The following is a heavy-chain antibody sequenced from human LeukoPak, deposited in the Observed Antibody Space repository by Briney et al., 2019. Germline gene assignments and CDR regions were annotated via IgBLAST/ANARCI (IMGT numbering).Heavy chain of an antibody. J-gene: IGHJ5*02. CDR1: GFTFSSYW. D-gene: IGHD6-13*01. V-gene: IGHV3-30-3*01. Sequence: PGGSLRLSCAASGFTFSSYWMHWVRQAPGKGLEWVAVISYDGSNKYYADSVKGRFTISRDNSKNTLYLQMNSLRAEDTAVYYCAREHNSSSWFHNWFDPWGQGTLVTVSS. CDR2: ISYDGSNK. CDR3: AREHNSSSWFHNWFDP.